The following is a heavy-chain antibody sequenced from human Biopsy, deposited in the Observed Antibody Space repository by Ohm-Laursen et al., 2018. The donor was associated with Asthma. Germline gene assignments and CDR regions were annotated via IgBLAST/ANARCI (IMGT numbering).Heavy chain of an antibody. CDR1: GGTFSNFA. CDR3: ARCQVGYSSGWSLLMKKIYYSGMDV. D-gene: IGHD6-19*01. V-gene: IGHV1-69*13. Sequence: SVKVSCKAPGGTFSNFAISWVRQAPGQGLEWLGGIMTGFGTTNYAQEFQGRVTITADESTSTAYMEVTSLRSEDTAIYYWARCQVGYSSGWSLLMKKIYYSGMDVWGQGTAVTVSS. CDR2: IMTGFGTT. J-gene: IGHJ6*02.